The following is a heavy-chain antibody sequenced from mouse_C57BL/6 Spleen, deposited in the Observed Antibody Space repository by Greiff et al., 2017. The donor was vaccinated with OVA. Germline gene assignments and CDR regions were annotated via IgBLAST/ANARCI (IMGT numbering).Heavy chain of an antibody. D-gene: IGHD1-1*01. V-gene: IGHV1-59*01. Sequence: VQLQQPGAELVRPGTSVKLSCKASGYTFTSYWMHWVKQRPGQGLEWIGVIDPSDSYTNYNQKFKGKATLTVDTSSSTAYMQLSSLTSEDSAVYYCARFPPQYYGSSYGYFDVWGTGTTVTVSS. CDR1: GYTFTSYW. J-gene: IGHJ1*03. CDR3: ARFPPQYYGSSYGYFDV. CDR2: IDPSDSYT.